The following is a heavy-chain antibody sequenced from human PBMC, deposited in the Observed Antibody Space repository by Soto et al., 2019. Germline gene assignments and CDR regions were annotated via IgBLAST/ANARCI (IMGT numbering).Heavy chain of an antibody. CDR1: GFTFNNYA. D-gene: IGHD3-10*01. CDR2: ISGGGDTT. CDR3: ATGRGGSGSLTPRVDF. Sequence: EVQLLESGGGLVQPGGSLRLSCAASGFTFNNYAMTWVRQAPGKGLEWVSAISGGGDTTSYADSVKGRFTVSRDGSKNTLYLQMSSLRDEDTALYYCATGRGGSGSLTPRVDFWGQGTLVTVSS. J-gene: IGHJ4*02. V-gene: IGHV3-23*01.